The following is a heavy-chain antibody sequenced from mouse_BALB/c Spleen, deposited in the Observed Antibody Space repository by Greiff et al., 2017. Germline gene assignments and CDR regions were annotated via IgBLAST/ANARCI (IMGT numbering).Heavy chain of an antibody. V-gene: IGHV1-7*01. CDR1: GYTFTSYW. CDR2: INPSTGYT. J-gene: IGHJ3*01. D-gene: IGHD2-1*01. Sequence: VQLQQSGAELAKPGASVKMSCKASGYTFTSYWMHWVKQRPGQGLEWIGYINPSTGYTEYNQKFKDKATLTADKSSSTAYMQLSSLTSEDSAVYCCARYYGIAFAYWGQGTLVTVSA. CDR3: ARYYGIAFAY.